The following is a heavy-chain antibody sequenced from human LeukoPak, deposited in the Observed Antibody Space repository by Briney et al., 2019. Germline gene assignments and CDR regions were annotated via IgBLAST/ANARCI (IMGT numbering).Heavy chain of an antibody. CDR2: MNPNSGNT. D-gene: IGHD6-13*01. V-gene: IGHV1-8*01. Sequence: ASVKVSCKASGYTFASYDINWVRHATGQGLEWMGWMNPNSGNTGYAQKFQGRVTMTRNTSISTAYMEQSSLRSEDTAVYYCARDRMAAAGTGGYYYYGMDVWGQGTTVTVS. CDR1: GYTFASYD. J-gene: IGHJ6*02. CDR3: ARDRMAAAGTGGYYYYGMDV.